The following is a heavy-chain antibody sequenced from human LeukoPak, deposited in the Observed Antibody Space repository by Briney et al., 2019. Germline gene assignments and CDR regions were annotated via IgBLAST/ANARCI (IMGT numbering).Heavy chain of an antibody. CDR3: ARDVAGRWPVYYFDY. J-gene: IGHJ4*02. CDR2: IRYDGSNK. V-gene: IGHV3-30*02. Sequence: GGSLRLSCAASGFTFNTYGMHWVRQAPGKGLEWVAFIRYDGSNKYYADSVKGRFTISRDNTKNTLYLQMNSLRAEDTAVYYCARDVAGRWPVYYFDYWGQGTLVTVSS. D-gene: IGHD6-19*01. CDR1: GFTFNTYG.